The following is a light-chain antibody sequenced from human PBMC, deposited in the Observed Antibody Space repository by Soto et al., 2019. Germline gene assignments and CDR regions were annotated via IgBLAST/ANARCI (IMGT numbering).Light chain of an antibody. Sequence: EIVLTQSPGTLSLSPGERATLSCRASQSVRRSLAWYQQHPGQAPRLLIYDASNRATGIPARFSGSGSGTEFTLTISSLQSEDFAVYYCQQYNNWPRTFGQGTKVDIK. CDR1: QSVRRS. CDR2: DAS. CDR3: QQYNNWPRT. V-gene: IGKV3D-15*01. J-gene: IGKJ1*01.